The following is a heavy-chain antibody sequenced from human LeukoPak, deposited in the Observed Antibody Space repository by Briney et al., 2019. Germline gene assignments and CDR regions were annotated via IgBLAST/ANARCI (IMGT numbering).Heavy chain of an antibody. J-gene: IGHJ4*02. Sequence: GGSLRLSCAASGFTVGSNYMGWVRQAPGKTLEWVSVIYTSGNTYYADSVKGRFTISRDNSKNTLYLQMNSLRAEDTAVYYCARGGDYWGQGTLVTVSS. CDR2: IYTSGNT. CDR1: GFTVGSNY. V-gene: IGHV3-53*01. CDR3: ARGGDY.